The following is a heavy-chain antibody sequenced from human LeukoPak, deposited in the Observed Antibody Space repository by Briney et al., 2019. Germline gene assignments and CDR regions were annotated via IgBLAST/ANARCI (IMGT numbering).Heavy chain of an antibody. CDR1: GGSISSYY. CDR3: ARAKGSPGHRGKNWFDP. D-gene: IGHD1-14*01. Sequence: SETLSLTCTVSGGSISSYYWSWIRQPAGKGLEWIGRIYTSGSTNYNPSLKSRVTISVDTSKNQFSLKLSSVTAADTAVYYCARAKGSPGHRGKNWFDPWGQGTLVTVSS. J-gene: IGHJ5*02. CDR2: IYTSGST. V-gene: IGHV4-4*07.